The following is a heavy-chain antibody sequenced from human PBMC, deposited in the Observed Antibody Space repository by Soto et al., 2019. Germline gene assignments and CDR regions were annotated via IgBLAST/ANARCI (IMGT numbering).Heavy chain of an antibody. D-gene: IGHD4-4*01. CDR2: IYYSGST. V-gene: IGHV4-31*03. J-gene: IGHJ4*02. CDR1: GGSISSGGYY. CDR3: ARGYMTTVSPDY. Sequence: QVQLQESGPGLVKPSQSLSLTCTVSGGSISSGGYYWSWIRQHPGKGLEWIGYIYYSGSTYYNPSLMSRLTISVDTSKNQFSLKLSSVTAADTAVYYCARGYMTTVSPDYWGQGTLVTVSS.